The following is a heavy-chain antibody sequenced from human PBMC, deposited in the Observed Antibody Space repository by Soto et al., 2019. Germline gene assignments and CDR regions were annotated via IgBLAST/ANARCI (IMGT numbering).Heavy chain of an antibody. D-gene: IGHD6-19*01. Sequence: EVQLLESGGTLVQPGGSLRLSCAASGFIFSTYAMSWVRQAPGKGLEWVSIISGSGGTTYYADSVKGQFTISRDNSKNTLYLQMNTLRAEDTAVYYCAKEARPLAVAGSFFDSWGQGALVTVSS. V-gene: IGHV3-23*01. CDR3: AKEARPLAVAGSFFDS. J-gene: IGHJ4*02. CDR1: GFIFSTYA. CDR2: ISGSGGTT.